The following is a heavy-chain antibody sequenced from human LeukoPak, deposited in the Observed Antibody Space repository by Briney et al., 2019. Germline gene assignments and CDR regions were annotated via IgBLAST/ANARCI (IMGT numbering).Heavy chain of an antibody. D-gene: IGHD6-6*01. CDR1: GFTFSSYG. CDR2: IWYDGSNK. J-gene: IGHJ4*02. CDR3: ARDSAVDSSSSTHAGLDH. Sequence: PGKSLRLSCAASGFTFSSYGMHWVRQAPGKGLEWVAVIWYDGSNKYYADSVRGRFTISRDNSKNTLYLQMNSLRADDTAVYYCARDSAVDSSSSTHAGLDHWGQGTLVSVSS. V-gene: IGHV3-33*01.